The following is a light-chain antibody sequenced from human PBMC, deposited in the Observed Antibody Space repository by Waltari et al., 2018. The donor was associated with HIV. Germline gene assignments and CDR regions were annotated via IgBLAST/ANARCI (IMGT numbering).Light chain of an antibody. J-gene: IGLJ3*02. V-gene: IGLV2-14*01. Sequence: QSALTQPASVSGSPGQSITISCTGTSSDVGGYNYVSWYQQHPGKAPKLMIYEVSNRPSGVCNRFSGSKSGNTASLTISGLQAEDEADYYCSSYTSSSTLGVFGGGTKLTVL. CDR3: SSYTSSSTLGV. CDR1: SSDVGGYNY. CDR2: EVS.